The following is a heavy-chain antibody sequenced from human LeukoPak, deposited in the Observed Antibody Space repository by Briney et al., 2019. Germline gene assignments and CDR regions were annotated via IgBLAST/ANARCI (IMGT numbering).Heavy chain of an antibody. CDR3: ATVPLGYCSGGSCYDFDY. CDR1: GGTFSSYA. CDR2: IIPIFGTA. Sequence: GASVKVSCKASGGTFSSYAISWVRQAPGQGLEWMGGIIPIFGTANHAQKFQGRVTITADKSTSTAYMELSSLRSEDTAVYYCATVPLGYCSGGSCYDFDYWGQGTLVTVSS. D-gene: IGHD2-15*01. J-gene: IGHJ4*02. V-gene: IGHV1-69*06.